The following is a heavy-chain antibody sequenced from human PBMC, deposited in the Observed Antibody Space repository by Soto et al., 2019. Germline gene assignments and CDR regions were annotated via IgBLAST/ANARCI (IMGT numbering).Heavy chain of an antibody. D-gene: IGHD3-16*01. CDR2: INHSGST. CDR3: ARIIKNMITFVSWFDP. J-gene: IGHJ5*02. V-gene: IGHV4-34*01. Sequence: QVQLQQWGAGLLKPSETLSLTCAVYGGSFSGYYWSWIRQPPGKGLEWIGEINHSGSTNYNPSLKSRVTISVDTSKNQFSLKLSSVTAADTAVYYCARIIKNMITFVSWFDPWCQGPLVTVSS. CDR1: GGSFSGYY.